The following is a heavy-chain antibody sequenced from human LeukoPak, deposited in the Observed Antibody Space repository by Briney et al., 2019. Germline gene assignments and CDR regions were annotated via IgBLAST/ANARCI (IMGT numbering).Heavy chain of an antibody. J-gene: IGHJ3*02. Sequence: PSETLSLTCTVSGGSISSSSYYWGWIRQPPGKGLEWIGSIYYSGSTYYNPSLKSRVTISVDTSKNQFSLKLSSVTAADTAVYYCARSFYSGSYVPPLVAFDIWGQGTMVTVSS. D-gene: IGHD1-26*01. CDR2: IYYSGST. V-gene: IGHV4-39*07. CDR3: ARSFYSGSYVPPLVAFDI. CDR1: GGSISSSSYY.